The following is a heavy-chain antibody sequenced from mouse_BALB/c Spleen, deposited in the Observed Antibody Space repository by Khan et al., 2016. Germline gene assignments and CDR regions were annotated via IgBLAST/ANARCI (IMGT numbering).Heavy chain of an antibody. D-gene: IGHD2-3*01. J-gene: IGHJ3*01. CDR3: ARSPDGYYVGRLAY. CDR2: LFPGDGDA. CDR1: GYAFSNYW. V-gene: IGHV1-80*01. Sequence: QVQLQQSGAELLRPGSSVKISCKASGYAFSNYWMNWVKQRPGQGLEWIGQLFPGDGDANYNGKFKDKATLTADKSSSTAYIQLTSLTSEDSAVYFCARSPDGYYVGRLAYWGQGTLVTVSA.